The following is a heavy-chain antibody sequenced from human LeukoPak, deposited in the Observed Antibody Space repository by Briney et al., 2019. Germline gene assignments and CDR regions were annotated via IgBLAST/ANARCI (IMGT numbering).Heavy chain of an antibody. CDR1: GFTFSNYA. CDR3: ARDDGYRTIDY. Sequence: GGSLRLSCAASGFTFSNYAMSWVRQAPGKGLEWVSAISGSGDSTYYADSLKGRFTISRDNAKNSLYLQMNSLRAEDTAVFYCARDDGYRTIDYWGQGTLVTVSS. J-gene: IGHJ4*02. D-gene: IGHD5-18*01. V-gene: IGHV3-23*01. CDR2: ISGSGDST.